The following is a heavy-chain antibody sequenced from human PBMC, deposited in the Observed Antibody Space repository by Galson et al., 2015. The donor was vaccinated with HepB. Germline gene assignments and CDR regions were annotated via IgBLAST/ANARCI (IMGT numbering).Heavy chain of an antibody. Sequence: SLRLSCAASGFTFSNAWMSWVRQAPGKGLEWVGRIKSKTDGGTTDYAAPVKGRFTISGDDSKNTLYLRMNSLKTEDTAVYYCTTDHLGYCSGGSCYDYWGQGTLVTVSS. D-gene: IGHD2-15*01. CDR2: IKSKTDGGTT. J-gene: IGHJ4*02. CDR3: TTDHLGYCSGGSCYDY. V-gene: IGHV3-15*01. CDR1: GFTFSNAW.